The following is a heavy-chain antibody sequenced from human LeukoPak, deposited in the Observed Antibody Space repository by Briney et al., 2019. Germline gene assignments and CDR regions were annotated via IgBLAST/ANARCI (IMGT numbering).Heavy chain of an antibody. D-gene: IGHD6-19*01. V-gene: IGHV1-69*13. Sequence: SVKVSCKASGGTFSSYAISWVRQAPGQGLEWMGGIIPIFGTANYALKFQGRVTITADESTSTAYMELSSLRSEDTAVYYCASRSPSDSSGWYGGAFDIWGQGTMVTVSS. CDR3: ASRSPSDSSGWYGGAFDI. J-gene: IGHJ3*02. CDR1: GGTFSSYA. CDR2: IIPIFGTA.